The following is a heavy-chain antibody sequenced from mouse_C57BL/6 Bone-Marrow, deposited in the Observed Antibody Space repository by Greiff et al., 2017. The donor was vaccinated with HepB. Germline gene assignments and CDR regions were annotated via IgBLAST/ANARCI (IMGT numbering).Heavy chain of an antibody. J-gene: IGHJ2*01. CDR1: GYTFTSYT. CDR2: INPSSGYT. D-gene: IGHD2-1*01. Sequence: VQLQESGAELARPGASVKMSCKASGYTFTSYTMHWVKQRPGQGLEWIGYINPSSGYTKYNQKFKDKATLTADKSSSTAYMQLSSLTSEDSAVYYCARIYYGIPCDYWGQGTTLTVSS. CDR3: ARIYYGIPCDY. V-gene: IGHV1-4*01.